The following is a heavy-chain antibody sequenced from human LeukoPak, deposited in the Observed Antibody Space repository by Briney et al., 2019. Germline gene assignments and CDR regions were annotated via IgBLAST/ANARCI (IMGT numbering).Heavy chain of an antibody. CDR2: NNWNGGST. J-gene: IGHJ4*02. V-gene: IGHV3-20*04. CDR1: GFIFDDYG. D-gene: IGHD6-13*01. CDR3: ARDLKRLAAVQPPEFDY. Sequence: GGSLRLSCAASGFIFDDYGMSWVRQAPGKGLEWVSGNNWNGGSTGYGASVEGRFTISRDNAKNSLYLQMNGLRAEDTALYYCARDLKRLAAVQPPEFDYRGQGTLVTVSS.